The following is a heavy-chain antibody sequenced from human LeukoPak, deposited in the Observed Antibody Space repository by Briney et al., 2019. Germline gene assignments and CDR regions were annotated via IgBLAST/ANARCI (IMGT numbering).Heavy chain of an antibody. J-gene: IGHJ6*03. D-gene: IGHD4-17*01. CDR2: IYYSGST. Sequence: PSETLSLTCSVSGGSISSNSFYWDWIRQPPGKGLEWIGSIYYSGSTFYSSSLESRVSLSVDMSKNQFPLKLSSVTAADMAVYYCARVRRTYGPYYYYYMDVWGKGTTVTVSS. V-gene: IGHV4-39*06. CDR1: GGSISSNSFY. CDR3: ARVRRTYGPYYYYYMDV.